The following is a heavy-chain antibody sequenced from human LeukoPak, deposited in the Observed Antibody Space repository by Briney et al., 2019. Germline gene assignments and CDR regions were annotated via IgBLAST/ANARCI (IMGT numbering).Heavy chain of an antibody. J-gene: IGHJ4*02. D-gene: IGHD6-25*01. CDR3: ARWSSVPPEFDY. Sequence: PSETLSLTCTVSGGSISSSSYYWGWIRQPPGKGLEWIGSIYYSGSTYYNPSLKSRITISVDTSKNQFSLKLSSVTAADTAVYDCARWSSVPPEFDYWGQGTLVTVSS. CDR2: IYYSGST. CDR1: GGSISSSSYY. V-gene: IGHV4-39*07.